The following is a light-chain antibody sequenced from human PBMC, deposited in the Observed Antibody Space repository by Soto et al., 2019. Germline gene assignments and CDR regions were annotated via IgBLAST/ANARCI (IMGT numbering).Light chain of an antibody. CDR3: CSYAGSSTSPYV. V-gene: IGLV2-23*02. CDR1: TSDVVSYNL. Sequence: QSVLTQPASVSGSPGQSLTISCTGTTSDVVSYNLVSWYQQHPGKAPKLMIYEVSKRPSGVSNRFSGSKSGNTASLTISGLQAEDEADYYCCSYAGSSTSPYVFGTGTKLTVL. J-gene: IGLJ1*01. CDR2: EVS.